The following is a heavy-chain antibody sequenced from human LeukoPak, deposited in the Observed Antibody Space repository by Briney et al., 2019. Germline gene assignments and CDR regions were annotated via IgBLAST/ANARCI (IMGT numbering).Heavy chain of an antibody. Sequence: GGSPRLSCAASGFTVSSNYMSWVRQAPGKGLEWVSVIYSGGSTYYADSVKGRFTISRDNSKNTLYLQMNSLRAEDTAVYYCARGPPSIPTPFDYWGQGTLVTVSS. V-gene: IGHV3-53*01. J-gene: IGHJ4*02. D-gene: IGHD2-21*01. CDR2: IYSGGST. CDR3: ARGPPSIPTPFDY. CDR1: GFTVSSNY.